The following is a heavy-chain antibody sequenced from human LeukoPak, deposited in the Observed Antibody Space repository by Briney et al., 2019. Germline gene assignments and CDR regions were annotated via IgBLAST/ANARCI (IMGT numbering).Heavy chain of an antibody. D-gene: IGHD3-9*01. V-gene: IGHV3-23*01. CDR3: AKGTVTGYFPQYYFDY. J-gene: IGHJ4*02. CDR1: GFTFSSYA. Sequence: GGSLRLSCAASGFTFSSYAMSWVRQAPGKGLEWVSAISGSGGSTYYADSVKGRFTISRDNSKNTLYLQVNSLRAEDTAVYYCAKGTVTGYFPQYYFDYWGQGTLVTVSS. CDR2: ISGSGGST.